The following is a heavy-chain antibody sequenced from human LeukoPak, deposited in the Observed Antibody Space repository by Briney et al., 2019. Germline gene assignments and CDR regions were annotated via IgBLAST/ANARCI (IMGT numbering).Heavy chain of an antibody. Sequence: PGGSLRLSCAASGFTFSSYWMHWVRQAPGKGLVWVSRINSDGSSTSYADSVKGRFTISRDNAKNSLYLQMNSLRAEDTAVYYCARGGGFLDFDYWGQGTLVTVSS. CDR2: INSDGSST. J-gene: IGHJ4*02. D-gene: IGHD3-16*02. CDR3: ARGGGFLDFDY. V-gene: IGHV3-74*01. CDR1: GFTFSSYW.